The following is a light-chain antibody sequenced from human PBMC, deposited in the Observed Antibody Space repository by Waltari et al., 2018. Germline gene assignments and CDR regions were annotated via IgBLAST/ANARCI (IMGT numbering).Light chain of an antibody. CDR1: QTIRNY. V-gene: IGKV1-39*01. CDR3: QETYTTLFT. J-gene: IGKJ3*01. Sequence: DIQMTQSPPSLAASVGDSVNITCRASQTIRNYLNWDQQRPGKAPKLLISAASSLQSGVPSRFSGSGSVTDFALTISSLQPEDFASYHCQETYTTLFTFGPGTKVEIK. CDR2: AAS.